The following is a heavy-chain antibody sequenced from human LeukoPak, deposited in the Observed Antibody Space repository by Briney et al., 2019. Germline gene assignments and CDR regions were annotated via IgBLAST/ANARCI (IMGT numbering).Heavy chain of an antibody. D-gene: IGHD3-9*01. V-gene: IGHV4-59*12. CDR3: ARSKTYYDILTGYYEDYFDY. CDR1: GGSISSYY. CDR2: IYYSGTT. Sequence: SETLSLTCTVSGGSISSYYWSWIRQPPGKGLEWIGYIYYSGTTNYNPSLKSRVTISVDTSKNQFSLKLSSVTAADTAVYYCARSKTYYDILTGYYEDYFDYWGQGTLVTVSS. J-gene: IGHJ4*02.